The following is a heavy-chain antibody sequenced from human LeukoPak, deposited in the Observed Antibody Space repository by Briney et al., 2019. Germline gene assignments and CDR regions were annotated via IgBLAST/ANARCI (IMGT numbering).Heavy chain of an antibody. D-gene: IGHD3-22*01. J-gene: IGHJ3*02. Sequence: ASVKVSCKASGYTFTNYGINWVRQAPGQGLDWMGWISAFNGNTNYAQKLQGRVTMTTDTSTTTAYMELRSLRSDDTAVYYCARHRLPRVYYDSSGYYHAAFDIWGQGTMVTVSS. CDR2: ISAFNGNT. CDR3: ARHRLPRVYYDSSGYYHAAFDI. V-gene: IGHV1-18*01. CDR1: GYTFTNYG.